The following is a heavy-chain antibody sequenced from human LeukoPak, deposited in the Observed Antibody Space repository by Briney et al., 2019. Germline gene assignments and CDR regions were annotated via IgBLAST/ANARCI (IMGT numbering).Heavy chain of an antibody. D-gene: IGHD2-21*02. CDR1: GFTFSSYA. V-gene: IGHV3-23*01. CDR3: AKGFRAYCGGDCYSDAFDI. J-gene: IGHJ3*02. Sequence: PGGSLRLSCAASGFTFSSYAMSWVRQAPGKGLEWVSAISGSGGSTYYADSVKGRFTISRDSSKNTLYLQMNSLRAEDTAVYYCAKGFRAYCGGDCYSDAFDIWGQGTMVTVSS. CDR2: ISGSGGST.